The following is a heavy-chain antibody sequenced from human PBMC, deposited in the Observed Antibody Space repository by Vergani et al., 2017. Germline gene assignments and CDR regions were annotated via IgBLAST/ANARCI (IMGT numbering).Heavy chain of an antibody. CDR1: GFTFSSYS. J-gene: IGHJ4*02. CDR2: ISSSSSYI. Sequence: EVQLVESGGGLVKPGGSLRLSCAASGFTFSSYSMNWVRQAPGKGLEWVSSISSSSSYIYYADSVKGRFTISRDNAKNSLYLQMNSLRAEDTAVYYCAGDGVVGSWYLKKFDYWGQGTLVTVSS. D-gene: IGHD6-13*01. V-gene: IGHV3-21*01. CDR3: AGDGVVGSWYLKKFDY.